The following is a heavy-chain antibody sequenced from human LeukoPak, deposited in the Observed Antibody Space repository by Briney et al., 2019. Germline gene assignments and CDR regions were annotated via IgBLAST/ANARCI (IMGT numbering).Heavy chain of an antibody. V-gene: IGHV3-30*18. J-gene: IGHJ4*02. CDR2: IPYDGSNK. D-gene: IGHD2-2*01. CDR1: GFTFSSYG. CDR3: AKFVYSPSVPAAMNADY. Sequence: GRSLRLSCAASGFTFSSYGMHWVRQAPGKGLEWVAVIPYDGSNKYYADSVKGRFTISRDNSKNTLYLQMNSLRAEDTAVYYCAKFVYSPSVPAAMNADYWGQGTLVTVSS.